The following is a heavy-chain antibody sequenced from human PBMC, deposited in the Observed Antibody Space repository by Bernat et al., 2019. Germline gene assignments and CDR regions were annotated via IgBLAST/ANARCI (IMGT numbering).Heavy chain of an antibody. D-gene: IGHD6-19*01. J-gene: IGHJ6*03. CDR3: ARVQWLAPHYYYYYYMDV. CDR2: ISSSSSYI. V-gene: IGHV3-21*05. Sequence: EVQLVESGGGLVKPGGSLRLSCAASGFTFSSYSMNWVRQAPGKGLEWVSYISSSSSYIYYADSVKGRFTISRDNAKNSLYLQMNSLRAEDTAVYYCARVQWLAPHYYYYYYMDVWGKGTTVTVSS. CDR1: GFTFSSYS.